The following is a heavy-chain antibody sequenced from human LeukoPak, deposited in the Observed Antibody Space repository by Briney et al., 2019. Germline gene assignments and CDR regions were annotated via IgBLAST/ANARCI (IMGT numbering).Heavy chain of an antibody. D-gene: IGHD4-17*01. J-gene: IGHJ4*02. CDR3: ARGTDYGEYYFDY. CDR2: IIPIFGTA. Sequence: SVKVSCKASGGTFSSYAISWVRQAPGQGLEWMGGIIPIFGTANYAQKFQGRVTITADESTSTAYMELSSLRSEGTAVYYCARGTDYGEYYFDYWGQGTLVTVSS. CDR1: GGTFSSYA. V-gene: IGHV1-69*13.